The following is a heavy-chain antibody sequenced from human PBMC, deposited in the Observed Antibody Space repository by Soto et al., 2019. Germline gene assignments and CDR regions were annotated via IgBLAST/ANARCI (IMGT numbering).Heavy chain of an antibody. CDR3: ARDETIFGVVTGGMDV. CDR1: GFTFSSYA. V-gene: IGHV3-30-3*01. CDR2: ISYDGSNK. D-gene: IGHD3-3*01. J-gene: IGHJ6*02. Sequence: PGGSLRLSCAASGFTFSSYAMHWVRQAPGKGPEWVAVISYDGSNKYYADSVKGRFTISRDNSKNTLYLQMNSLRAEDTAVYYCARDETIFGVVTGGMDVWGQGTTVTVSS.